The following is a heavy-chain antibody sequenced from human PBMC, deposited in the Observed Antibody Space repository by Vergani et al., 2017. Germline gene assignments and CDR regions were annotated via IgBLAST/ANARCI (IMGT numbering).Heavy chain of an antibody. CDR3: ARHVYYDFWSGDSSAPYDAYDI. D-gene: IGHD3-3*01. CDR2: ISSSSSYI. Sequence: EVQLVESGGGLVKRGGSLRLSCAASGFTFSSYSMNWVRQAPGKGLEWVSSISSSSSYIHYSDSLKGRFTISRDNAKSSLYLQMNSLRAEDTSVYYCARHVYYDFWSGDSSAPYDAYDIWGQGTMVTVSS. CDR1: GFTFSSYS. V-gene: IGHV3-21*01. J-gene: IGHJ3*02.